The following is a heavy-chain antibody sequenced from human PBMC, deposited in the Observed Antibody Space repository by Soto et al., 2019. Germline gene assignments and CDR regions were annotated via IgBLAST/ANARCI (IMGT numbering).Heavy chain of an antibody. D-gene: IGHD4-17*01. J-gene: IGHJ6*03. V-gene: IGHV3-66*01. CDR1: GFTVSSNY. CDR3: VSVTTYYYYYYMDV. CDR2: IYSGGST. Sequence: EVQLVESGGGLVQPGGSLRLSCAASGFTVSSNYMSWVRQAPGKGLEWVSVIYSGGSTYYADSVKGRFTISRDNSKNTLYLQMNSLRAEDTAVYYCVSVTTYYYYYYMDVWGKGTTVTVSS.